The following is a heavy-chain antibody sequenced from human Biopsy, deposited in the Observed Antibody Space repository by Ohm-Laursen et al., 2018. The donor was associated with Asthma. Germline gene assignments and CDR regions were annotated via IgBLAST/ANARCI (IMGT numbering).Heavy chain of an antibody. J-gene: IGHJ4*02. CDR3: ARKAGSCISRTCYSLDF. D-gene: IGHD2-2*01. Sequence: SVKVSCKSLGGTFNTYAIGWVRQAPGQGLGWMGGINSVFGTTTYPQKFQDRVTITADDSTSTVYMELSSLRSEDTAVYYCARKAGSCISRTCYSLDFWGQGTLVTVSS. CDR1: GGTFNTYA. V-gene: IGHV1-69*13. CDR2: INSVFGTT.